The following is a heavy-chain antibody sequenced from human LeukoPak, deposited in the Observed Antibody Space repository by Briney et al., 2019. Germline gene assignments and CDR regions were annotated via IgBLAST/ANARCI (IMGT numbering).Heavy chain of an antibody. CDR3: ARDDNCGGDCSYFDY. D-gene: IGHD2-21*02. CDR1: GFTFSSYG. V-gene: IGHV3-33*01. J-gene: IGHJ4*02. Sequence: GGSLRLSCAASGFTFSSYGMHWVRQAPGKGPEWVAVIWYDGSNKYYADSVKGRFTISRDNSKNTLYLQMNSLRAEDTAVYYCARDDNCGGDCSYFDYWGQGTLVTVSS. CDR2: IWYDGSNK.